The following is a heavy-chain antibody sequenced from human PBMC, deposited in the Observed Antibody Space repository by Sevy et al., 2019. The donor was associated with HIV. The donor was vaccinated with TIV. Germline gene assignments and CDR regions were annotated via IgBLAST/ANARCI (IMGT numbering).Heavy chain of an antibody. D-gene: IGHD4-17*01. CDR2: ISSTGNTI. Sequence: GGSLRLSCAASGFTFRSYSMNWVRQAPGKGLKWISNISSTGNTIYYTDSVKGRFTNSRDNAKNSRYLQMNSLRDEDTAVCYCASDGVDYGDFDYFDYWGQGTLVTVSS. J-gene: IGHJ4*02. V-gene: IGHV3-48*02. CDR3: ASDGVDYGDFDYFDY. CDR1: GFTFRSYS.